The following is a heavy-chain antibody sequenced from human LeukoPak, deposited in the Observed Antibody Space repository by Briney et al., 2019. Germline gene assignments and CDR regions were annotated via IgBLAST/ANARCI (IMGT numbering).Heavy chain of an antibody. CDR2: ISGSGGST. J-gene: IGHJ4*02. Sequence: GGSLRLSCAASGFTFSSYAMSWVRQAPGKGLEWVSAISGSGGSTYYADSVKGRFTISRDNSKNTLYLQMNSLRAEDTAVYYCAKANVDYDFWSRYYPREGYWGQGTLVTVSS. D-gene: IGHD3-3*01. CDR3: AKANVDYDFWSRYYPREGY. CDR1: GFTFSSYA. V-gene: IGHV3-23*01.